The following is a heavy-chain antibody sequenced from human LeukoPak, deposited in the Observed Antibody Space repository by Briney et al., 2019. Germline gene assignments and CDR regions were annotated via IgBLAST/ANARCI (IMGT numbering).Heavy chain of an antibody. CDR3: ARGRDYDFWSGYYSSDGDY. V-gene: IGHV1-8*01. Sequence: ASVKVSCKASGYTFTSYDINWVRQAPGQGLEWMGWMNPNSGNTGYAQKFQGRVTMTRNTSISTAYMELSSLRSEDTAVYYCARGRDYDFWSGYYSSDGDYWGQGTLVTVSS. CDR2: MNPNSGNT. D-gene: IGHD3-3*01. J-gene: IGHJ4*02. CDR1: GYTFTSYD.